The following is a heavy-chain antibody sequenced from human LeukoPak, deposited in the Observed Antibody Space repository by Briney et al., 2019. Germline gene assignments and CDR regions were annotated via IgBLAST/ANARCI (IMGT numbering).Heavy chain of an antibody. CDR3: AKKLFQGWGFYFDY. Sequence: PGRSLRLSCAASGFTFDDYAMHWVRQAPGKGLEWVSAISADGASAYYADSVKGRFTISRDNSKSTLYLEMNSLRAEDTAVYYCAKKLFQGWGFYFDYWGQGTLVTVSS. V-gene: IGHV3-23*01. CDR2: ISADGASA. D-gene: IGHD2-21*01. J-gene: IGHJ4*02. CDR1: GFTFDDYA.